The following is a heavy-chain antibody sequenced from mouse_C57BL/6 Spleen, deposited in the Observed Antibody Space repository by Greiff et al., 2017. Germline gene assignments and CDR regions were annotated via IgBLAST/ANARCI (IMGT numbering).Heavy chain of an antibody. CDR2: IHPNSGST. CDR1: GYTFTSYW. Sequence: VQLQQPGAELVKPGASVKLSCKASGYTFTSYWMHWVKQRPGQGLEWIGMIHPNSGSTNYNEKFKSKATLTVDNTSSKAYMQLRSLTYEDSAVYYCSDSSYNNSFDYWGQGTTLTFSS. D-gene: IGHD1-1*01. J-gene: IGHJ2*01. CDR3: SDSSYNNSFDY. V-gene: IGHV1-64*01.